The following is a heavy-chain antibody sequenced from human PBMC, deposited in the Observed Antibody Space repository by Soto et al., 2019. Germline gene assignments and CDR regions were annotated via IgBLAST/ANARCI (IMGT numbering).Heavy chain of an antibody. Sequence: WGSLRLSCAASGFTVISNYMNWVRQAPGKGLEWLSIIYSDGTTYYADSVKGRFTISRDNFKNTLYLQMNNLRAEDTAIYYCAILSNWGQGTLVTVSS. D-gene: IGHD6-6*01. CDR3: AILSN. CDR1: GFTVISNY. J-gene: IGHJ4*02. V-gene: IGHV3-53*01. CDR2: IYSDGTT.